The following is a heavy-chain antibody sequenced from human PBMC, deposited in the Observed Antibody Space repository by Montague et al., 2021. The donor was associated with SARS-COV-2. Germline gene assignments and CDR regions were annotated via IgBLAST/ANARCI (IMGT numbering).Heavy chain of an antibody. V-gene: IGHV4-39*01. D-gene: IGHD4-23*01. CDR2: SYYSGST. Sequence: SETLSLTCTVSGGAVSSRSDYGGWRRQPPGKGLEWIGSSYYSGSTHYNPSLKSRVTISVDTSKNQFSLKLSSVTAADTAVYYCARRGDYGGPRFDYWGQGTLVSVSS. CDR1: GGAVSSRSDY. J-gene: IGHJ4*02. CDR3: ARRGDYGGPRFDY.